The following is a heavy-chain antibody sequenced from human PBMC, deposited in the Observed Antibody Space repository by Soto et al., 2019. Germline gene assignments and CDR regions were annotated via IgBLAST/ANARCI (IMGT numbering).Heavy chain of an antibody. CDR3: ARENTVTTCFDY. D-gene: IGHD4-17*01. CDR2: INPSGGST. Sequence: QVQLVQSGAEVKKPGASVKASCKASGYTFTSYYMHWVRQAPGQGLEWMGIINPSGGSTSYAQKFQGRVTMTRDTSTSTVYMELSSLRSEDTAVYYCARENTVTTCFDYWGQGTLVTVSS. J-gene: IGHJ4*02. CDR1: GYTFTSYY. V-gene: IGHV1-46*01.